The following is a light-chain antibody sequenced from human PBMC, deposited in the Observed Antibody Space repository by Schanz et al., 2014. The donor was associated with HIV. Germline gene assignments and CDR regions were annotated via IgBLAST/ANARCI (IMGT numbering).Light chain of an antibody. CDR2: WAS. CDR1: QSVLYSSNNKNY. V-gene: IGKV4-1*01. Sequence: DIVMTQSPDSLAVSLGERATINCKSSQSVLYSSNNKNYLAWYQQKPGQPPKLLIYWASTRESGVPDRFSGSGSGTDFTLTISRLEPEDFAVYYCQQYGSSPPCTFGQGTKLEIK. CDR3: QQYGSSPPCT. J-gene: IGKJ2*02.